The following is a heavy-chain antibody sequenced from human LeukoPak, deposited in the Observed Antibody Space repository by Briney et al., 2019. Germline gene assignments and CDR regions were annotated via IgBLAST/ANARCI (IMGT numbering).Heavy chain of an antibody. CDR3: ARDFHSAPGPFDY. CDR1: GFTFSSYS. J-gene: IGHJ4*02. CDR2: ISSSSSYI. D-gene: IGHD6-6*01. Sequence: PGESLRLSCAASGFTFSSYSMNWVRQAPGKGLEWVSSISSSSSYIYYADSVKGRFTISRDNAKNSLYLQMNSLRAEDTAVYYCARDFHSAPGPFDYWGQGTLVTVSS. V-gene: IGHV3-21*01.